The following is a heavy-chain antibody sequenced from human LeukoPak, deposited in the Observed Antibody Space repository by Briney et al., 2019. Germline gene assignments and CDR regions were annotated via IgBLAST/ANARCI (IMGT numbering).Heavy chain of an antibody. CDR1: GGSFSGYY. J-gene: IGHJ5*02. CDR3: ARGRVVFRP. V-gene: IGHV4-34*01. D-gene: IGHD3-16*01. Sequence: SETLSLTCAVYGGSFSGYYWSWIRQPPGKGLEWIGEINHSGSTNYNPSLKSRATIPVDTSKNQFSLKLSSVTAADTAVYYCARGRVVFRPWGQGTLVTVSS. CDR2: INHSGST.